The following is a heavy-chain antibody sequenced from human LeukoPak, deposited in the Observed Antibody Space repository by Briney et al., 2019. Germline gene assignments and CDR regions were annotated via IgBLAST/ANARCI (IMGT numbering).Heavy chain of an antibody. J-gene: IGHJ4*02. CDR3: AQYNSDSSGYYYWDN. Sequence: SETLSLTCAFYGGSFSGYHWSWIRQPPGKGLEWIGEIYHTGSTNYNPSLRSRVTISVDTSKNQFSLKMSTVTATDTAVYYCAQYNSDSSGYYYWDNWGQGTLVTVSS. CDR2: IYHTGST. V-gene: IGHV4-34*01. CDR1: GGSFSGYH. D-gene: IGHD3-22*01.